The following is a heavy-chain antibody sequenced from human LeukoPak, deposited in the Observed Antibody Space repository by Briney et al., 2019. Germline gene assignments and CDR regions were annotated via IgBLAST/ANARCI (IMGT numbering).Heavy chain of an antibody. J-gene: IGHJ3*02. D-gene: IGHD4-11*01. CDR1: GYSFTSYW. Sequence: GESLKISCKGSGYSFTSYWIGWVRQMPGKGLEWMGIIYPGDSDTRYSPSFQGQVTISADKSISTAYLQWSSLKASDTAMYYCARIRYSNYGDDAFDIWGQGTMVTVSS. CDR3: ARIRYSNYGDDAFDI. V-gene: IGHV5-51*01. CDR2: IYPGDSDT.